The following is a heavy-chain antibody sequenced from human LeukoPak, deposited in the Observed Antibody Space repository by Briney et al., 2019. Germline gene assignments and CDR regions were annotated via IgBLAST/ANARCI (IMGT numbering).Heavy chain of an antibody. Sequence: GGSLRLSCAASGSTFSSYWMSWVRQAPGKGLEWVANIKQDGSEKYHVDSVKGRFTISRDNAKNSLYLQMNSLRAEDTAVYYCARELYYDFWSGPKNFDYWGQGTLVTVSS. CDR2: IKQDGSEK. V-gene: IGHV3-7*03. CDR3: ARELYYDFWSGPKNFDY. J-gene: IGHJ4*02. D-gene: IGHD3-3*01. CDR1: GSTFSSYW.